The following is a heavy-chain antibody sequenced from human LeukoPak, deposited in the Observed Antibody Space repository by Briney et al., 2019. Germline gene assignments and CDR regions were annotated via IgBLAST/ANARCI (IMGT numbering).Heavy chain of an antibody. CDR1: GGSFSGYY. D-gene: IGHD4-11*01. J-gene: IGHJ5*02. Sequence: SETLSLTCAVYGGSFSGYYWSWIRQPPGKGLEWIVEINHSGSTNYNPSLKSRVTISVDTSKNQFSLKLSSVTAADTAVFYCARVWHSNLNWFDPWRQGTLVTVSS. CDR2: INHSGST. V-gene: IGHV4-34*01. CDR3: ARVWHSNLNWFDP.